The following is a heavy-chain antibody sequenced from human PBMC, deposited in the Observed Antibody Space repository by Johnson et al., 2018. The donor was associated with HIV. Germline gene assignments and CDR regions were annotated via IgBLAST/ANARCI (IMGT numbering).Heavy chain of an antibody. CDR3: TTAGSSGSAHAFDI. Sequence: VQLVESGGGVVQPGGSLRLSCAASGFTFSSYGMHWVRQAPGKGLEWVGRIKSKTEGGTTDYAAYVKGRFTISRDDSKNTLYLEMNSLKIEDTAVYYCTTAGSSGSAHAFDIWGQGTMVTVSS. CDR2: IKSKTEGGTT. D-gene: IGHD3-22*01. J-gene: IGHJ3*02. CDR1: GFTFSSYG. V-gene: IGHV3-15*01.